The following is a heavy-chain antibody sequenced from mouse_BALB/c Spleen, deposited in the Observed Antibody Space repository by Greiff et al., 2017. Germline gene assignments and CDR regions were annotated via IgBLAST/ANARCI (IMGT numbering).Heavy chain of an antibody. CDR3: ARGGNDYEAWFAY. D-gene: IGHD2-4*01. J-gene: IGHJ3*01. Sequence: QVQLQQSGAELVRPGTSVKISCKASGYTFTNYWLGWVKQRPGHGLEWIGDIYPGGGYTNYNEKFKGKATLTADTSSSTAYMLLSSLTSEDSAVYFCARGGNDYEAWFAYWGQGTLVTVSA. CDR1: GYTFTNYW. V-gene: IGHV1-63*02. CDR2: IYPGGGYT.